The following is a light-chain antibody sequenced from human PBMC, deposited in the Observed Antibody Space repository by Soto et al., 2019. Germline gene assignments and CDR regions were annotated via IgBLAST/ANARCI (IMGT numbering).Light chain of an antibody. Sequence: EVVMTQSPATLSVSPGERVTLSCRASQSVRSNLAWYQQKPGQSPRLLISGASSRATGIPDRFSGSGSGTDFTLTISRLESEDFALYYCQHYYGTSPITFGQGTRLEIK. CDR2: GAS. CDR1: QSVRSN. J-gene: IGKJ5*01. V-gene: IGKV3D-15*01. CDR3: QHYYGTSPIT.